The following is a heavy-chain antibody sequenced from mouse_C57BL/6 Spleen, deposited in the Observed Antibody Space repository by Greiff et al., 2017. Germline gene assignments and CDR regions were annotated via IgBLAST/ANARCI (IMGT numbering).Heavy chain of an antibody. CDR2: IDPETGGT. Sequence: QVQLQQSGAELVRPGASVTLSCQASGYTFTDYEMHWVKQTPVHGLEWIGAIDPETGGTAYNQKFQGKAILTADKSSSTAYMKLRSLTSEDSAVYYCTRWNGLDYWGQGTTRTVAS. V-gene: IGHV1-15*01. J-gene: IGHJ2*01. CDR1: GYTFTDYE. CDR3: TRWNGLDY. D-gene: IGHD1-1*02.